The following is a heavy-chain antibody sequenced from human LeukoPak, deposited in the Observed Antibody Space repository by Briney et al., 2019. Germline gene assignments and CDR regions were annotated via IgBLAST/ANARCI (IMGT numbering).Heavy chain of an antibody. D-gene: IGHD3-10*02. V-gene: IGHV3-74*01. Sequence: GGSLRLSCAASGFTFSSYWMHWVRQAPGMGLVWVSRINSDGRTINYADSVKGRSTISRDNAKNTVYLQMNGLRADDMAVYFCVRGAGGPRNYVLDYWGQGALVSVSS. CDR3: VRGAGGPRNYVLDY. J-gene: IGHJ4*02. CDR2: INSDGRTI. CDR1: GFTFSSYW.